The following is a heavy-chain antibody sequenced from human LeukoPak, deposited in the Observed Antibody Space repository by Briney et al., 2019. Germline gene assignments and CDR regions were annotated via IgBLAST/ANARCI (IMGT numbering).Heavy chain of an antibody. CDR1: GFTFSSYA. Sequence: GGSLRLSCAASGFTFSSYAMSWVRQAPGKGLEWVSAISGSGGSTYYADSVKGRFTISRDNSKNTLYLQMNCLRAEDTAVYYCASRLYDSSGYYFYGAFDIWGQGTMVTVSS. J-gene: IGHJ3*02. CDR3: ASRLYDSSGYYFYGAFDI. CDR2: ISGSGGST. V-gene: IGHV3-23*01. D-gene: IGHD3-22*01.